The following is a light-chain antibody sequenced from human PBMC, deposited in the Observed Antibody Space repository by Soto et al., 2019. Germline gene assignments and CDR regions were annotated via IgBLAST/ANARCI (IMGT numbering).Light chain of an antibody. J-gene: IGLJ1*01. CDR3: SSYISSSTYV. CDR2: DVS. V-gene: IGLV2-14*01. Sequence: QSLLTPPAPLSWSPGQSNTLSFIGTSSDIGRYNYVSWYQQYPGKAPKFMIYDVSNRPSGVSNRFSGSKSGNTASLTISGLQAEDEADYYCSSYISSSTYVFGTGTKVT. CDR1: SSDIGRYNY.